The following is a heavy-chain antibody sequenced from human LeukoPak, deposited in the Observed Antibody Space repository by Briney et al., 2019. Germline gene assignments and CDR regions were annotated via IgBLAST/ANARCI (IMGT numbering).Heavy chain of an antibody. V-gene: IGHV4-31*03. CDR1: GGPISSGGYY. J-gene: IGHJ5*02. Sequence: SETLSLTCTVSGGPISSGGYYWSWIRQHPGKGLEWIGYIYYSGSTYYNPSLKSRVTISVDTSKNQFSLKLSSVTAADTAVYYCARTQRLSDFDPWGQGTLVTVPS. CDR3: ARTQRLSDFDP. D-gene: IGHD5-12*01. CDR2: IYYSGST.